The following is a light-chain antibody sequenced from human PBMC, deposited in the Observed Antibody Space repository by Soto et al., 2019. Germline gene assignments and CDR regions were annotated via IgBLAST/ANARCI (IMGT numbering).Light chain of an antibody. CDR3: LQDFNYPIT. CDR2: GAS. J-gene: IGKJ5*01. CDR1: QSISSY. V-gene: IGKV1-6*01. Sequence: IQMPPSPSSLSASVVARVTITCRASQSISSYLAWYQHAPGKDPKVLIYGASILHSGVPSRFSGSGSGTDFTLTISSLLPEDFATYYCLQDFNYPITFGQGTRLEN.